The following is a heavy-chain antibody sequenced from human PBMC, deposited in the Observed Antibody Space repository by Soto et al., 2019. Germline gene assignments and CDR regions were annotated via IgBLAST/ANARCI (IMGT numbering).Heavy chain of an antibody. Sequence: SVKVSCKASGGTFSSYAISWVRQAPGQGLEWMGGIIPIFGTANYAQKFQGRVTITADESTSTAYMELSSLRSEDTAVYYCARDDPVYCSSTSCYHYWGQGTLGTVPS. CDR1: GGTFSSYA. D-gene: IGHD2-2*01. CDR2: IIPIFGTA. CDR3: ARDDPVYCSSTSCYHY. V-gene: IGHV1-69*13. J-gene: IGHJ4*01.